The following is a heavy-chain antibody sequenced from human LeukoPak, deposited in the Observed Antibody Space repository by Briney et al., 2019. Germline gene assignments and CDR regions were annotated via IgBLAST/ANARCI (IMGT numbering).Heavy chain of an antibody. D-gene: IGHD4-17*01. J-gene: IGHJ4*02. Sequence: GGSLRLSCAASGFTFSRHGMHWVRQAPGKGLEWVAVIWYDGSNKYYADSVKGRLTISRDSSKNTLYLQMNSLRAEDTAVYYCARDAYGDYYFDYWGQGTLVTVSS. CDR1: GFTFSRHG. CDR3: ARDAYGDYYFDY. V-gene: IGHV3-33*01. CDR2: IWYDGSNK.